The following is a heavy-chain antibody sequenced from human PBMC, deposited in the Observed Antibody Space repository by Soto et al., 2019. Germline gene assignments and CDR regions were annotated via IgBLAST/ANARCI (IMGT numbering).Heavy chain of an antibody. CDR1: GFTFSSYA. CDR2: ISYDGSNK. CDR3: ARVDTAMVWFWFDP. Sequence: QVQLVESGGGVVQPGRSLRLSCAASGFTFSSYAMHWVRQAPGKGLEWVAVISYDGSNKYYADSVKGRFTISRDNSKNTLYLQMNSQRAEDTAVYYCARVDTAMVWFWFDPWGQGTLVTVSS. V-gene: IGHV3-30-3*01. D-gene: IGHD5-18*01. J-gene: IGHJ5*02.